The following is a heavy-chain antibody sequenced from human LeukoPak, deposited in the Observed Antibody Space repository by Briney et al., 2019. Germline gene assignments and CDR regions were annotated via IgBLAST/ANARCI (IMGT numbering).Heavy chain of an antibody. CDR2: MYTSGST. J-gene: IGHJ6*03. D-gene: IGHD6-13*01. V-gene: IGHV4-61*02. CDR1: GGSISSGSYY. Sequence: PSETLSLTCTVSGGSISSGSYYWSWILQPAGKGLEWIGRMYTSGSTNYNPSLKSRVTISVDTSKTQFSLKLSSVTAGDTDVYYCARVLGIAAAGTEVGDYYYYYMDVWGKGTTVTVSS. CDR3: ARVLGIAAAGTEVGDYYYYYMDV.